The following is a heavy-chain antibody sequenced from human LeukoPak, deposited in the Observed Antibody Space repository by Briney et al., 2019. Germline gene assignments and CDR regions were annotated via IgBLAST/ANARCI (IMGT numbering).Heavy chain of an antibody. Sequence: SETLSLTCAVYGGSFSGYYWNWISQPPGKGLEWIGEINHSGSTNYNPSLKSRVTISVDTSKNQFSLKLSSVTAADTAVYYCARFRTAVAVYYYYYGMDVWGQGTTVTVSS. CDR2: INHSGST. J-gene: IGHJ6*02. CDR1: GGSFSGYY. V-gene: IGHV4-34*01. D-gene: IGHD6-19*01. CDR3: ARFRTAVAVYYYYYGMDV.